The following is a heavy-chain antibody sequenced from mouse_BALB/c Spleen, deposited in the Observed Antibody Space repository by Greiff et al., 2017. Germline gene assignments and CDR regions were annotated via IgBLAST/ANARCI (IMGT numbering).Heavy chain of an antibody. Sequence: VQLQQPGAELVKPGASVKLSCKASGYTFTSYWMHWVKQRPGQGLEWIGEINPSNGRTNYNEKFKSKATLTVDKSSSTAYMQLSSLTSEDSAVYYCARFRYYGSSYDYWGQGTTLTVSS. D-gene: IGHD1-1*01. CDR1: GYTFTSYW. CDR2: INPSNGRT. V-gene: IGHV1S81*02. CDR3: ARFRYYGSSYDY. J-gene: IGHJ2*01.